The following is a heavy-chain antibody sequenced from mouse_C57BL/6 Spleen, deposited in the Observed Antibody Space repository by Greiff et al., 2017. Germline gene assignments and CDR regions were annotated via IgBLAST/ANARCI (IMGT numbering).Heavy chain of an antibody. CDR2: IDPETGGT. V-gene: IGHV1-15*01. D-gene: IGHD3-3*01. J-gene: IGHJ4*01. CDR3: TRGGGLYYAMDY. Sequence: QVQLQQSGAELVGPGASVTLSCKASGYTFTDYEMHWVKQTPVHGLEWIGAIDPETGGTAYNQKFKGKAILTADKSSSPAYMELRSLTSEDSAVYYCTRGGGLYYAMDYWGQGTSVTVSS. CDR1: GYTFTDYE.